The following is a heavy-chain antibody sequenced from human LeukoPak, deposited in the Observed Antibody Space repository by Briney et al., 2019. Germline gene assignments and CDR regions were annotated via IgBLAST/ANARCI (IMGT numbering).Heavy chain of an antibody. CDR2: INPNSGVT. D-gene: IGHD3-9*01. CDR1: GYTFTGYY. J-gene: IGHJ4*02. Sequence: ASVKVSCKASGYTFTGYYMHWVRQAPGQGLEWMGWINPNSGVTNYAQKFQGRVTMTRDTSISTAYMELSRLRSDDTAVYYCARDYDVLTGYYRTFDYWGQGTLVTVSS. CDR3: ARDYDVLTGYYRTFDY. V-gene: IGHV1-2*02.